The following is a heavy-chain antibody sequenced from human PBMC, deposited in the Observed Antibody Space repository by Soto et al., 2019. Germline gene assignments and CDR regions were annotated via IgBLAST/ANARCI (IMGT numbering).Heavy chain of an antibody. J-gene: IGHJ4*02. CDR1: GFTFSSYA. CDR2: ISYDGSNK. Sequence: GGSLRLSCAASGFTFSSYAMSWVRQAPGKGLEWVAVISYDGSNKYYADSVKGRFTISRDNSKDTLYLQMNSLRAEDTAVYYCARSGFDYWGQGTLVTVSS. V-gene: IGHV3-30-3*01. CDR3: ARSGFDY.